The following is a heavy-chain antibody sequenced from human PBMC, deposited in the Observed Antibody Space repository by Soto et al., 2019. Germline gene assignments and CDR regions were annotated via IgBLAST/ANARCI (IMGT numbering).Heavy chain of an antibody. J-gene: IGHJ4*02. D-gene: IGHD5-12*01. CDR2: IGPSSAYT. CDR1: GFTFSDYY. V-gene: IGHV3-11*05. CDR3: ARGWLQRAAPFDY. Sequence: GGSLRLSCAASGFTFSDYYINWIRQAPGKGLEWVSYIGPSSAYTNYADSVKGRFTISRDDAKSSLYLQMNGLRAEDTAVYYCARGWLQRAAPFDYWGQGALVTVS.